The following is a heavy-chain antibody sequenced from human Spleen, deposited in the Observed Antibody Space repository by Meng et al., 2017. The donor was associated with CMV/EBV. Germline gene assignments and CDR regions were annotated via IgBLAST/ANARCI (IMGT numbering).Heavy chain of an antibody. V-gene: IGHV1-69*05. CDR1: TFRNSA. Sequence: TFRNSAIIWVPRAPGQGLEWMGGIIPIFGAPTYAQKFQDRVTLTTDESKRTAYMEMTSLRSEDTAVYYCAGCCSSTTCYSSDAFDIWGQGTMVTVSS. J-gene: IGHJ3*02. CDR3: AGCCSSTTCYSSDAFDI. D-gene: IGHD2-2*01. CDR2: IIPIFGAP.